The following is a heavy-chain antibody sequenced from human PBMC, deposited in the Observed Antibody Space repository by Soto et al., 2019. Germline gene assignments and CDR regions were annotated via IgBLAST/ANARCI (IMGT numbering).Heavy chain of an antibody. CDR2: IYYIGST. CDR1: GGSISSGGYY. V-gene: IGHV4-31*01. J-gene: IGHJ5*02. CDR3: AGSVSP. Sequence: QVQLQESGPGLVKPSQTLSLTCTVSGGSISSGGYYWNWIRQHPGKGLEWIGYIYYIGSTYYNPSVKSLVTRALGTWKIQLSLKRGCVTVADRDVYYCAGSVSPGGRGTWVTVS.